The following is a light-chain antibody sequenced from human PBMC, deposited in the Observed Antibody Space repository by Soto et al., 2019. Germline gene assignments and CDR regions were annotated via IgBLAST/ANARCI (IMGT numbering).Light chain of an antibody. CDR1: QGVKTD. Sequence: DIQMTQSPSSVSASVGDRVTITCRASQGVKTDLGWYQQKPGKAPKLLIYAASSLQSGVPSRFSGSGSGTDFTLTISSLQPEDFATYYCQQSYSTPPTFGQGTKVDIK. J-gene: IGKJ1*01. CDR2: AAS. V-gene: IGKV1-39*01. CDR3: QQSYSTPPT.